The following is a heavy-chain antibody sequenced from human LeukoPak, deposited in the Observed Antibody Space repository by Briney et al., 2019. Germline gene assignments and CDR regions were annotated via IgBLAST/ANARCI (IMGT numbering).Heavy chain of an antibody. J-gene: IGHJ4*02. D-gene: IGHD5-18*01. CDR3: ARGRGYSDPIGY. V-gene: IGHV3-21*01. CDR1: GFTFSSYS. CDR2: ISSSSSYI. Sequence: PGGSLRLSCAASGFTFSSYSMNWVRQAPGKGLEWVSSISSSSSYIYYADSVKGRFTISRDNAKNSLYLQMNSLRAEDTAVYYCARGRGYSDPIGYWGQGTLVTVSS.